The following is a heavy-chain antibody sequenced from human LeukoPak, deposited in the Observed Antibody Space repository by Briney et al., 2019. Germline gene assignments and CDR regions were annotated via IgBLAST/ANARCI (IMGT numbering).Heavy chain of an antibody. J-gene: IGHJ5*02. V-gene: IGHV1-69*13. CDR3: ARDSGALRYFDWLSAGNNWFDP. Sequence: SVKLSCTASGGTFSRYAISWVRQAPGQGLEWMGGIIPIFGTANYAQKFQGRVTITADESTSTAYMELSSLRSEDTAVYYCARDSGALRYFDWLSAGNNWFDPWGQGTLVTVSS. CDR1: GGTFSRYA. CDR2: IIPIFGTA. D-gene: IGHD3-9*01.